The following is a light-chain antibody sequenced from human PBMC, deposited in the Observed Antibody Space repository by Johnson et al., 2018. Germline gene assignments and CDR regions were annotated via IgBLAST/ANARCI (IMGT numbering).Light chain of an antibody. CDR2: ENN. Sequence: QSVLTQPPSVSAAPGQKVTISCSGSSSNIGNNYVSWYQQLPGTAPKILIYENNKRPSGIPARFSGSKSGTSATLGIPGLRTGDEADYYCGTWDSSLSAGNVFGTGTKVTVL. J-gene: IGLJ1*01. CDR3: GTWDSSLSAGNV. CDR1: SSNIGNNY. V-gene: IGLV1-51*02.